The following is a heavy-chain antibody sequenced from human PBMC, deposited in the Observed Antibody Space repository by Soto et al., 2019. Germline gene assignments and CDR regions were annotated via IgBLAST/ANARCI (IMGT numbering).Heavy chain of an antibody. CDR3: ANRGNALMAV. CDR1: AYDSDG. J-gene: IGHJ6*02. V-gene: IGHV1-18*01. CDR2: IYAPNGNT. Sequence: QVQFVQSGGEVKEPGASVKVSCKASAYDSDGITWVRQAPGQGLEWLGWIYAPNGNTNYAQKFQDRVIMTTDKSTRTFYMEVRSLRSDDTAVYYCANRGNALMAVWGPGTTVTVS.